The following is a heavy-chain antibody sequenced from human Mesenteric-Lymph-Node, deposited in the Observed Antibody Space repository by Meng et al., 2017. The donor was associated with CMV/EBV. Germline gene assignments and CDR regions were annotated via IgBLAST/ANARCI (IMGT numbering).Heavy chain of an antibody. CDR1: GGSIRVYY. Sequence: SETLSLTCTVSGGSIRVYYWNWIRQPPGKGLEWIGYIYDSGRNSYNPSLKSRVTMSIDTSKNQFSLKLTSVTAADTAVYYCARAQGVAVTDYWGQGTLVTVSS. D-gene: IGHD6-19*01. CDR2: IYDSGRN. J-gene: IGHJ4*02. V-gene: IGHV4-59*01. CDR3: ARAQGVAVTDY.